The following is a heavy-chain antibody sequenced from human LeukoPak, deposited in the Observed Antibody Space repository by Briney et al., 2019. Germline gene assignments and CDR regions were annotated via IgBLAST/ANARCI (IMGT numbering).Heavy chain of an antibody. CDR2: IYYSGST. V-gene: IGHV4-39*07. CDR3: ARVSRSGSYFGAFEI. D-gene: IGHD1-26*01. J-gene: IGHJ3*02. Sequence: SETLSLTCTVSGGSISSSSYYWGWIRQLPGKGLEWIGSIYYSGSTYYNPSLKSRVTISVDTSKNQFSLKLSSVTAADTAVYYCARVSRSGSYFGAFEIWGQGTMVTVSS. CDR1: GGSISSSSYY.